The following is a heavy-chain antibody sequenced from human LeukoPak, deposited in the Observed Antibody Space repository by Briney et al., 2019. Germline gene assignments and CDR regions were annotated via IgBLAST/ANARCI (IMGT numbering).Heavy chain of an antibody. CDR1: GYSISSGSYY. Sequence: SETLSLTCAVSGYSISSGSYYWSWIRQPAGKRLEWIGRIYTSGSTNYNPSLKSRVTISVDTSKNQFSLKLSSVTAADTAVYYCARDTRWLQFENWGQGTLVTVSS. D-gene: IGHD5-24*01. CDR3: ARDTRWLQFEN. J-gene: IGHJ4*02. CDR2: IYTSGST. V-gene: IGHV4-61*02.